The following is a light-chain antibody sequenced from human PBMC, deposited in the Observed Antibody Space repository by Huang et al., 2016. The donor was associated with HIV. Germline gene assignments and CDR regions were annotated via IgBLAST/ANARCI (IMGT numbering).Light chain of an antibody. V-gene: IGKV1-NL1*01. Sequence: DIQMTQSPSSLSASVGDRVTIICRASQGISKSLAWYQQKPGKAPKLLLYATSKLESGVPSRCSGIGSGTHYTLTISTLQPEDLATYYCQQYQSVPWTFGQGTKVAI. J-gene: IGKJ1*01. CDR2: ATS. CDR1: QGISKS. CDR3: QQYQSVPWT.